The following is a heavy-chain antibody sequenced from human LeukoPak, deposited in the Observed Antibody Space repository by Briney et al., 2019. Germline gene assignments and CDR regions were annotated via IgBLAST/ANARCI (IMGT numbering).Heavy chain of an antibody. CDR3: AKAPDSSGYINYFDY. V-gene: IGHV3-23*01. D-gene: IGHD3-22*01. CDR1: GFTFSSSA. CDR2: ISGSGGST. J-gene: IGHJ4*02. Sequence: GGSLRLSCAASGFTFSSSAMSWVRQAPGKGLEWVSAISGSGGSTYYADSVKGRFTISRDNSKNTLYLQMNSLRAEDTAVYYCAKAPDSSGYINYFDYWGQGTLVTVSS.